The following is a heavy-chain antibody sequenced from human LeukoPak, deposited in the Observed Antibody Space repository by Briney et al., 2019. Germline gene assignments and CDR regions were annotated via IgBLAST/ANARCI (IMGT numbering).Heavy chain of an antibody. Sequence: EGSLRLSCAASGFTFSSYSMNWVRQAPGKGLEWVSYISSTIDTTFYADSVKGRFTISRDNAKNSLYLQMNGLRVEDTAVYYCAKDRAFISGWYFDYWGQGTLVTVSS. D-gene: IGHD6-19*01. J-gene: IGHJ4*02. CDR1: GFTFSSYS. CDR2: ISSTIDTT. CDR3: AKDRAFISGWYFDY. V-gene: IGHV3-48*01.